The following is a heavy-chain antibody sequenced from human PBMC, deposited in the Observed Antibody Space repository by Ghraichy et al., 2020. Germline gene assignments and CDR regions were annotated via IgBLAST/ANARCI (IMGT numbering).Heavy chain of an antibody. CDR3: AREGPGSSSYFDY. V-gene: IGHV1-2*02. Sequence: ASVKVSCKASGYTFTGYYMHWVRQAPGQGLEWMGWINPNSGGTNYAQKFQGRVTMTRDTSISTAYMELSRLRSDDTAVYYCAREGPGSSSYFDYWGQGTLVTVSS. D-gene: IGHD6-6*01. J-gene: IGHJ4*02. CDR1: GYTFTGYY. CDR2: INPNSGGT.